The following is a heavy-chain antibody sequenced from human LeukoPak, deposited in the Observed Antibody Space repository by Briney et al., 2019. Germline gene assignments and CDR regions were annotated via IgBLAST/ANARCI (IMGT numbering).Heavy chain of an antibody. D-gene: IGHD3-10*01. V-gene: IGHV3-30*04. J-gene: IGHJ4*02. Sequence: PGRSLRFSCAASGFSFNTYPMHWVRQAPGKGLEWVAVISNDGNNKYYADSVKGRFTISRDNSNNTLSLQMNGLRVEDTAVYYCARPDDSESFYRANHYWGRGTLVTVS. CDR3: ARPDDSESFYRANHY. CDR2: ISNDGNNK. CDR1: GFSFNTYP.